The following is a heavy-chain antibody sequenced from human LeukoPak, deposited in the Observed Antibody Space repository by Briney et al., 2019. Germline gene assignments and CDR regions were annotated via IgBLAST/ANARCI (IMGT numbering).Heavy chain of an antibody. D-gene: IGHD6-19*01. J-gene: IGHJ6*02. V-gene: IGHV1-18*01. CDR1: GYTFTSYG. Sequence: ASVKVSCKASGYTFTSYGISWVRQAPGQGLEWMGWISACNGNTNYAQKLQGRVTMTTDTSTSTAYMELRSLRSDDTAVYYCARVSSGWTLGVYYYYGMDVWGQGTTVTVSS. CDR2: ISACNGNT. CDR3: ARVSSGWTLGVYYYYGMDV.